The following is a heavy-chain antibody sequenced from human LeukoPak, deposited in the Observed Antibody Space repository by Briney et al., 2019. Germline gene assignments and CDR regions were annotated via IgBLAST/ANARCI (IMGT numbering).Heavy chain of an antibody. CDR2: IYYSGST. V-gene: IGHV4-59*12. Sequence: KTSETLSLTCTVSGGSISSYYWSWIRQPPGKGLEWIGYIYYSGSTNYNPSLKSRVTISVDTSKNQFSLKLSSVTAADTAVYYCARRSDCSSTSCYARFDYWGQGTLVTVSS. CDR3: ARRSDCSSTSCYARFDY. J-gene: IGHJ4*02. CDR1: GGSISSYY. D-gene: IGHD2-2*01.